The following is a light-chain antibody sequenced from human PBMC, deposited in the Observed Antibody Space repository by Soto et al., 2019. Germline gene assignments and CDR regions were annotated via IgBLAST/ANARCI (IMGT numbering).Light chain of an antibody. Sequence: EVVLTQSPGTLSLSPGERATLSCRASQSVSNNYLAWYQQKPGQGPRLLIFGSSDRATGIPDRFSGSGSGPDFTLTISRLEPEEFAVYYCQQYGSPPAYTFGQGTKLAIK. CDR1: QSVSNNY. J-gene: IGKJ2*01. CDR2: GSS. V-gene: IGKV3-20*01. CDR3: QQYGSPPAYT.